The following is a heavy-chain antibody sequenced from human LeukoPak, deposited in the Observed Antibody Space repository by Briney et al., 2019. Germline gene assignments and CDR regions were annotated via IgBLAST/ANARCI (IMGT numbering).Heavy chain of an antibody. CDR3: ARFLGYCSGGSCYFDP. J-gene: IGHJ5*02. CDR1: GGSFSGYY. D-gene: IGHD2-15*01. V-gene: IGHV4-34*01. CDR2: INHSGST. Sequence: SETLSLTCAVYGGSFSGYYWSWIRQPPGKGLEWIGEINHSGSTNYNPSLKSRVTISVDTSKNQFSLKLSSVTAADTAVYYCARFLGYCSGGSCYFDPWGQGTLVTVSS.